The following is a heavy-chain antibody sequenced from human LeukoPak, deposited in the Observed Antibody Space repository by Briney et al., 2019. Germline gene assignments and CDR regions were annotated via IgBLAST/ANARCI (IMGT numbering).Heavy chain of an antibody. D-gene: IGHD2-21*02. J-gene: IGHJ3*01. CDR2: IDDGGTT. CDR3: ARFSRITRGDLRDASAV. Sequence: SETLSLTCTVYGGSFSDYFWSWIRQPPGKGLEWIGEIDDGGTTNYNPSLERRVTVDRTKKQFSLTMNSVTAADTAVYYCARFSRITRGDLRDASAV. V-gene: IGHV4-34*01. CDR1: GGSFSDYF.